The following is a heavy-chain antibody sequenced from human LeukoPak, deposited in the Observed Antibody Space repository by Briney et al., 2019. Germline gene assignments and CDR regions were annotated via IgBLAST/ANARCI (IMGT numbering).Heavy chain of an antibody. V-gene: IGHV4-59*01. Sequence: SETLSLTCTVSGGSISSYYWSWIRQPPGKGLEWIGYIYYSGSTNYNPSLKSRVTISVDTSKNQFSLKLSSVTAADTAVYYCARGLPPLGYWGQGTLVTVSS. CDR1: GGSISSYY. CDR2: IYYSGST. J-gene: IGHJ4*02. CDR3: ARGLPPLGY.